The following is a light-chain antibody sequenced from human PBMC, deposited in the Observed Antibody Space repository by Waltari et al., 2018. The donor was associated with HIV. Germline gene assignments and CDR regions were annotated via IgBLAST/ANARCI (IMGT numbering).Light chain of an antibody. J-gene: IGKJ1*01. CDR1: QGISNY. Sequence: EIKMTQSPSSLSPSVGDRFTITCRASQGISNYLAWYQQKPGKVPKLLIYAASTLQSGVPSRFSGSGSGTDFTLTISSLQPEDVATYYCQKYNSAPRTFGQGTKVEIK. CDR3: QKYNSAPRT. CDR2: AAS. V-gene: IGKV1-27*01.